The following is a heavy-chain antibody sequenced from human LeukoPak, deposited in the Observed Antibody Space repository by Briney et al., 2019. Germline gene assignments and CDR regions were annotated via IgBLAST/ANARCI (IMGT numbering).Heavy chain of an antibody. J-gene: IGHJ5*02. D-gene: IGHD3-16*01. V-gene: IGHV1-2*02. CDR2: INPNSGGT. Sequence: ASVKVSCKASGYTFTGYYMHWVRQGPGQGLEWMGWINPNSGGTNYAQKFQGRVTMTRDTSISTAYMELSRLRSDDTAVYCCAIVMITFGGVIDPWGQGTLVTVSS. CDR3: AIVMITFGGVIDP. CDR1: GYTFTGYY.